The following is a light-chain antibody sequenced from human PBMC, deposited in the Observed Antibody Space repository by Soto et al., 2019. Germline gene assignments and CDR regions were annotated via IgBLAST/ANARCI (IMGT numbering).Light chain of an antibody. CDR1: QDISNY. Sequence: DIQMXQXPXSLSASVGDRVTITCRAAQDISNYLAWYQQKPGKVPKLLIYAASTLQSGVPSRFRGSGSGTDFTLTISSLQPEDVATYYCQKYNSAPTWTFGQGTKVEIK. J-gene: IGKJ1*01. CDR2: AAS. V-gene: IGKV1-27*01. CDR3: QKYNSAPTWT.